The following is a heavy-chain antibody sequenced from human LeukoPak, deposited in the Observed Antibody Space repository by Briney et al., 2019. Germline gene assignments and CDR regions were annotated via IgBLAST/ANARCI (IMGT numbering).Heavy chain of an antibody. CDR3: ARHRSGWLQSSFDY. CDR2: IYYSGSS. D-gene: IGHD5-24*01. J-gene: IGHJ4*02. V-gene: IGHV4-39*01. Sequence: SETLSLTCSVSGGSISSSSSYWGWIRQLPGKGLEWIGSIYYSGSSFDTPALKSRVTISVDTSKNQFSLKLSSVTAADTAVYYCARHRSGWLQSSFDYWGQGTLVTVSS. CDR1: GGSISSSSSY.